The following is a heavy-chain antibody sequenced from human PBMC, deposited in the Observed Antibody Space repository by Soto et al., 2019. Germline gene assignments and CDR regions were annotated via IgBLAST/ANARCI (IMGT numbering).Heavy chain of an antibody. V-gene: IGHV1-69*04. J-gene: IGHJ4*02. Sequence: ASVKVSCKASGGTFSSYTISWVRQAPGQGLEWMGRIIPILGIANYAQKFQGRVTITADKSTSTAYMELSSLRSEDTAVYYCARESGEYYGSGSYYNWGQGTLVTVSS. CDR1: GGTFSSYT. D-gene: IGHD3-10*01. CDR2: IIPILGIA. CDR3: ARESGEYYGSGSYYN.